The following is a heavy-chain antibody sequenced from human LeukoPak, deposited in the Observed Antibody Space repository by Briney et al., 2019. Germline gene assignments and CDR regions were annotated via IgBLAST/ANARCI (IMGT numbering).Heavy chain of an antibody. J-gene: IGHJ4*02. CDR1: GVSIISTNSY. CDR2: IYSSGRT. CDR3: ARKREGPATGIDS. V-gene: IGHV4-39*07. Sequence: PSETLSLTCSVSGVSIISTNSYWGWIRQSPRTGLEWIGNIYSSGRTYYNPSLNSRVTISIDMSENQFSLKLTSVTSADTAVYYCARKREGPATGIDSWGQGTLVTVSS. D-gene: IGHD2-15*01.